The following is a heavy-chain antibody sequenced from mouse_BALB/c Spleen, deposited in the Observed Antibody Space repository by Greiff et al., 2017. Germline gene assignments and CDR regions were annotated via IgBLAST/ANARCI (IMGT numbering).Heavy chain of an antibody. Sequence: VQLQQPGAELVRPGASVKLSCKASGYTFTSYWINWVKQRPGQGLEWIGNIYPSDSYTNYNQKFKDKATLTVDKSSSTAYMQLSSPTSEDSAVYYCTRDSFFDYWGQGTTLTVSS. V-gene: IGHV1-69*02. J-gene: IGHJ2*01. CDR2: IYPSDSYT. CDR3: TRDSFFDY. CDR1: GYTFTSYW.